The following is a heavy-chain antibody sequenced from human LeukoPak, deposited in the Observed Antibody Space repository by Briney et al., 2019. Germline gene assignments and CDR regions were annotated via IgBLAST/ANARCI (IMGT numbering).Heavy chain of an antibody. J-gene: IGHJ4*02. V-gene: IGHV3-48*01. Sequence: GGSLRLSCAASGFTFSSYSMNWVRQAPGQGLEWVSYISTISGTISYADSVKGRFTISTDNANNSLYLQMNSLRAEDTAVYYCARDMQYAFDYWAQGTLVTVSS. CDR3: ARDMQYAFDY. CDR1: GFTFSSYS. D-gene: IGHD2-2*01. CDR2: ISTISGTI.